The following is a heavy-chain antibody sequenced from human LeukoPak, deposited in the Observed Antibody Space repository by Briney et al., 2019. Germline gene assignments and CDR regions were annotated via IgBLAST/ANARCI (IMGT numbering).Heavy chain of an antibody. Sequence: SETLSLTCTVSGGSITSRTDYWDWIRQPPGKGLEWIGSFYYSGSTYYNPPLKSRVTISVDTSKNQFSLKLSSVTAADTAVYYCASNFRGVIIHWGQGTLVTVSS. CDR3: ASNFRGVIIH. CDR2: FYYSGST. J-gene: IGHJ4*02. D-gene: IGHD3-10*01. V-gene: IGHV4-39*01. CDR1: GGSITSRTDY.